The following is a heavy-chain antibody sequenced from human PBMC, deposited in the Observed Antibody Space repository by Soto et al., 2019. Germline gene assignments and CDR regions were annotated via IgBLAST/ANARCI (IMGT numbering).Heavy chain of an antibody. CDR1: GVTFSRYA. CDR3: AKEFDWSQGVGAFDI. CDR2: ISGSGGST. V-gene: IGHV3-23*01. Sequence: PGVFLRLSCAASGVTFSRYAMSWVRQAPGKGLEWVSAISGSGGSTYYADSVKGRFTISRDNSKNTLYLQMNSLRAEDTAVYYCAKEFDWSQGVGAFDIWGQGTMVTVSS. D-gene: IGHD3-9*01. J-gene: IGHJ3*02.